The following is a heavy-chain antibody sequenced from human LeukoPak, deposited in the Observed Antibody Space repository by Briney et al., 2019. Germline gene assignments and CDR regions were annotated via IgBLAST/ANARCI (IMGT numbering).Heavy chain of an antibody. D-gene: IGHD3-10*02. CDR1: GGSFSDYY. V-gene: IGHV4-34*01. Sequence: SSETLSLTCAVYGGSFSDYYWTWIRQPPGKGLEWIGEINHSRSTNYNPSLKSRVTISVDTSKNQFSLKLSSVTAADTAVYYCARLVRGSDYWGQGTLVTVSS. J-gene: IGHJ4*02. CDR2: INHSRST. CDR3: ARLVRGSDY.